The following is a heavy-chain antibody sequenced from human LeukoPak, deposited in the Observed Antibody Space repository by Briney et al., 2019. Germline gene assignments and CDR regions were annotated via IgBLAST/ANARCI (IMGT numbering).Heavy chain of an antibody. V-gene: IGHV4-34*01. CDR2: INTSETA. J-gene: IGHJ4*02. CDR1: GGPLSSYS. Sequence: SEPLSLTCSVSGGPLSSYSGSCPPQPSGKGVEWVGEINTSETANSSPALPSRVTISIDTSKNQLSFPLNSGTAADTSAYYCGRINRGLGWAFDFWGQGTLVTVSS. CDR3: GRINRGLGWAFDF. D-gene: IGHD1-14*01.